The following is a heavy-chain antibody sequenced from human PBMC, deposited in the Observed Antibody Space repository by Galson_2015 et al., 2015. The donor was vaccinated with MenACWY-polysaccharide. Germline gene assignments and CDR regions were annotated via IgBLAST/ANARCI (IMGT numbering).Heavy chain of an antibody. V-gene: IGHV4-34*01. CDR3: ARVAFSSPVRGKYYYMDV. CDR1: GGSFSGYY. J-gene: IGHJ6*03. Sequence: LSLTCTVYGGSFSGYYWSWIRQPPGKGLEWIGEINHSGDTNYNPSLKSRVTMSVDTSKNQFSLKLSSVTAAGTAVFYCARVAFSSPVRGKYYYMDVWGNGTMVTVSS. D-gene: IGHD6-13*01. CDR2: INHSGDT.